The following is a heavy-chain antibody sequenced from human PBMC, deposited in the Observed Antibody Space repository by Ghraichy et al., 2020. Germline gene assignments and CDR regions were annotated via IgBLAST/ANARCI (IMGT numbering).Heavy chain of an antibody. CDR3: ARGSEQWLVYNWFDP. V-gene: IGHV4-39*07. Sequence: SETLSLTCTVSGGSISSSSYYWGWIRQPPGKGLEWIGSIYYSGSTYYNPSLKSRVTILVDTSKNQFSLKLSSVTAADTAVYYCARGSEQWLVYNWFDPWGQGTLVTVSS. D-gene: IGHD6-19*01. J-gene: IGHJ5*02. CDR2: IYYSGST. CDR1: GGSISSSSYY.